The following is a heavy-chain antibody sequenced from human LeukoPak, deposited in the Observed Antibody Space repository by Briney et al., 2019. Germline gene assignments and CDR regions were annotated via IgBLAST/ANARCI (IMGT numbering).Heavy chain of an antibody. CDR1: GFTFSNAW. V-gene: IGHV3-15*07. D-gene: IGHD6-19*01. Sequence: HGGSLRLSCAASGFTFSNAWMNGVRQAPGKGLEWVGRIKSKTDGGTTDYAAPVKGRFTISRDDSKNTLYLQMNSLKTEDTAVYYCTTAPYPVAGTDYWGQGTLVTVSS. CDR2: IKSKTDGGTT. J-gene: IGHJ4*02. CDR3: TTAPYPVAGTDY.